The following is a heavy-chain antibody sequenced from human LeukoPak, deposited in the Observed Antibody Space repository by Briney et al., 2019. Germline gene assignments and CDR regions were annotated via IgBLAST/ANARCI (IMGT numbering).Heavy chain of an antibody. J-gene: IGHJ4*02. CDR1: GFTFDDYA. D-gene: IGHD3-22*01. V-gene: IGHV3-9*01. CDR3: AKDRGYDSSGYYYFDY. Sequence: GRSLRLSCAASGFTFDDYAMHWVRQAPGKGLEWVSGISWNSGSIGYADSVKGRFTISRDNAKNSLYLQMNSLGAEDTALYYSAKDRGYDSSGYYYFDYWGQGTLVTVSS. CDR2: ISWNSGSI.